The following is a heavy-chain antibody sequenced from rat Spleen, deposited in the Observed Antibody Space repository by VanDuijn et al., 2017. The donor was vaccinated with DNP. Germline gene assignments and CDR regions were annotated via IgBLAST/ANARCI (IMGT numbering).Heavy chain of an antibody. CDR1: GFTFSDYA. Sequence: EVQLVESGGGLVQPGRSLKLSCAVSGFTFSDYAMAWVRQAPKKGLEWVATIFYDGIRTYYRDSVKGRFTISRDNAKSTLYLQMDSLRSEDTATYYCATINWERDYFDHWGQGVMVTVSS. V-gene: IGHV5S10*01. CDR3: ATINWERDYFDH. D-gene: IGHD5-1*01. J-gene: IGHJ2*01. CDR2: IFYDGIRT.